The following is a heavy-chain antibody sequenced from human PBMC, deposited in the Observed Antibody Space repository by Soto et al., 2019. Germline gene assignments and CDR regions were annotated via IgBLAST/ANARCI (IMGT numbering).Heavy chain of an antibody. Sequence: QVHLEETGGGLVRPGGSLRLACAASGFTFSDYYMSWIRQAPGQGLEWVSYISGSGSSKYYADSVKGRFTISRDNAKKSLYLQMKSLRAEDTAVYFCARGLSGSYTSFDYCGQGTLVTVSS. CDR3: ARGLSGSYTSFDY. CDR2: ISGSGSSK. CDR1: GFTFSDYY. V-gene: IGHV3-11*01. J-gene: IGHJ4*02. D-gene: IGHD1-26*01.